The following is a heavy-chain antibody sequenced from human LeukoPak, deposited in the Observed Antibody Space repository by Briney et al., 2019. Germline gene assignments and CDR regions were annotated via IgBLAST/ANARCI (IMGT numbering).Heavy chain of an antibody. CDR1: GFTFSNYW. V-gene: IGHV3-7*02. Sequence: GGSLRLSRATSGFTFSNYWMSWVRQAPGKGLEWVANINQDGSEEYYVDSVRGRFTISRDNAKNSLYLQMNSLRAEDTAVYYCARPYDSNRDHSSYGYWGRGTLVTVSS. CDR3: ARPYDSNRDHSSYGY. D-gene: IGHD5-12*01. CDR2: INQDGSEE. J-gene: IGHJ4*02.